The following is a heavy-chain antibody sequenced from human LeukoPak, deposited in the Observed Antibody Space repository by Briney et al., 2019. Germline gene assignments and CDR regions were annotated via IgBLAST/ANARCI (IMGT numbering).Heavy chain of an antibody. V-gene: IGHV1-2*02. Sequence: GASVKVSRKASGYTFTGYYMHWVRQAPGQGLEWMGWINPNSGGTNYAQKFQGRVTMTRDTSISTAYMELSRLRSDDTAVYYCARGHSIVGATSAFDIWGQGTMVTVSS. CDR3: ARGHSIVGATSAFDI. D-gene: IGHD1-26*01. CDR1: GYTFTGYY. J-gene: IGHJ3*02. CDR2: INPNSGGT.